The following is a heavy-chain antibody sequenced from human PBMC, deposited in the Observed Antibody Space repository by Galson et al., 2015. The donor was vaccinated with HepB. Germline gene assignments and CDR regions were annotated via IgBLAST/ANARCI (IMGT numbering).Heavy chain of an antibody. V-gene: IGHV1-2*02. CDR3: ARLESRKYDFWSGYSLDI. CDR1: GYTFTGYY. J-gene: IGHJ3*02. CDR2: INPNSGGT. Sequence: SVKVSCKASGYTFTGYYMHWVRQAPGQGLEWMGWINPNSGGTNYAQKFQGRVTMTRDTSISTAYMELSRLRSDDTAVYYCARLESRKYDFWSGYSLDIWGQGTMVTVSS. D-gene: IGHD3-3*01.